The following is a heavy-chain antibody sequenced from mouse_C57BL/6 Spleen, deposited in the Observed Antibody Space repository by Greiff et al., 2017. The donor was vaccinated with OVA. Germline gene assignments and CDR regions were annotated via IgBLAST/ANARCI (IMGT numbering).Heavy chain of an antibody. CDR1: GYTFTSYW. V-gene: IGHV1-52*01. J-gene: IGHJ2*01. CDR3: ARGSYYGKDFDY. D-gene: IGHD2-1*01. Sequence: QVQLQQSGAELVRPGSSVKLSCKASGYTFTSYWMHWVKQRPIQGLEWIGNIDPSDSETHYNQKFKDKATLTVDKSSSTAYMQLSSLTSEDSAVYYCARGSYYGKDFDYWGQGTTLTVSS. CDR2: IDPSDSET.